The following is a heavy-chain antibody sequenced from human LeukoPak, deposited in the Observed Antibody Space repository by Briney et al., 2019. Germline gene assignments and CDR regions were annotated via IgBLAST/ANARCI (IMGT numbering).Heavy chain of an antibody. CDR3: VRVEDSGYDYRGRFDP. V-gene: IGHV4-34*01. CDR1: GGSFSGYY. Sequence: SETLSLTCAVYGGSFSGYYWSWIRQPPGKGLEWIGEINQSGSTNYNPSLKSRVTISVDTSKNQFSLKLSSVTAADTAVYYCVRVEDSGYDYRGRFDPWGQGTLVTVSS. D-gene: IGHD5-12*01. CDR2: INQSGST. J-gene: IGHJ5*02.